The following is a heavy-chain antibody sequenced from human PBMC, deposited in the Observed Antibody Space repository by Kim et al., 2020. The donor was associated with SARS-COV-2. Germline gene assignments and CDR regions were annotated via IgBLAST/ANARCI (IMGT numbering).Heavy chain of an antibody. V-gene: IGHV4-59*08. Sequence: SETLSLTCTVSGGSISSYYWSWIRQPPGKGLEWIGYIYYSGSTNYNPSLKSRVTISVDTSKNQFSLKLSSVTAADTAVYYCARRHELAPPGGSYMDVWGKGTTVTVSS. CDR1: GGSISSYY. J-gene: IGHJ6*03. CDR3: ARRHELAPPGGSYMDV. D-gene: IGHD1-7*01. CDR2: IYYSGST.